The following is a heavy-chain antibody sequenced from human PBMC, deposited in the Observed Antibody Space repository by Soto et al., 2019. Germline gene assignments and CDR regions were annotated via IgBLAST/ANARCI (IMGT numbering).Heavy chain of an antibody. CDR1: GGTFSTSA. CDR3: ARDKDRQQLGGNYYYILDV. V-gene: IGHV1-69*12. D-gene: IGHD3-3*02. CDR2: IMPVFATP. Sequence: QVQLVQSGAEVKKPGSSVKVSCKASGGTFSTSAISWVRQAPGQGLEWVGGIMPVFATPDYAQKFQGRVTISADESTTTAYLELTSLRTDDTAVYYCARDKDRQQLGGNYYYILDVWGQGTEIIVSS. J-gene: IGHJ6*02.